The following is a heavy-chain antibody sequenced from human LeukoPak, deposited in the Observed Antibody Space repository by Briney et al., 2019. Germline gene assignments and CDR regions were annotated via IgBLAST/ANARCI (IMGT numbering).Heavy chain of an antibody. J-gene: IGHJ4*02. CDR1: GYTFTSYA. Sequence: ASVKVSCKASGYTFTSYAMNWVRQAPGQGLECMGWINTNTGNPTYAQGFTGRFVFSLDTSVSTAYLQISSLKAEDTAVYYCARANIRYFDWLTEFDYWGQGTLVTVSS. V-gene: IGHV7-4-1*02. D-gene: IGHD3-9*01. CDR3: ARANIRYFDWLTEFDY. CDR2: INTNTGNP.